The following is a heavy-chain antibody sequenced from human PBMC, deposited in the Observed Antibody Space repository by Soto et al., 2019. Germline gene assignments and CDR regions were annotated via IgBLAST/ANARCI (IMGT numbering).Heavy chain of an antibody. D-gene: IGHD2-2*01. CDR1: GGSFSGYY. CDR2: INHSGST. J-gene: IGHJ6*03. V-gene: IGHV4-34*01. CDR3: ARLVVPAPIYYYYMDV. Sequence: SETLSLTCAVYGGSFSGYYWSWIRQPPGKGLEWIGEINHSGSTNYNPSLKSRVTISVDTSKYQFSLKLSSVTAADTAVYYCARLVVPAPIYYYYMDVWGKGTTVTVSS.